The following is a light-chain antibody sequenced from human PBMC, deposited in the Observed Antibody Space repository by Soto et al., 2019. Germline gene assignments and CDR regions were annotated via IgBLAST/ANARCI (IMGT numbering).Light chain of an antibody. CDR3: QTWGSGIPVV. CDR1: SGHSSYA. Sequence: QPVLTQSPSASASLGASVKLTCTLSSGHSSYAIAWHQQQPEKGPRYLMKLNSDGSHSKGDGIPDRFSGSSSGAERYLTISSLQSEDEADYYCQTWGSGIPVVFGGGNKLTVL. J-gene: IGLJ2*01. CDR2: LNSDGSH. V-gene: IGLV4-69*01.